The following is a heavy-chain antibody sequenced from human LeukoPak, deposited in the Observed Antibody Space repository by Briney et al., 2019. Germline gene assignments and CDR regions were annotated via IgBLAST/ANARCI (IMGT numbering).Heavy chain of an antibody. Sequence: PSETLSLTCTVSGGSISSYYWSWIRQPPGKGLEWIGYIYYSGSTNYNPSLKSRVTISVDTSKNQFSLKLSSVTAADTAVYYCARDVTMVRGVTVNYYYYMDVWGKGTTVTVSS. CDR3: ARDVTMVRGVTVNYYYYMDV. CDR2: IYYSGST. D-gene: IGHD3-10*01. J-gene: IGHJ6*03. CDR1: GGSISSYY. V-gene: IGHV4-59*01.